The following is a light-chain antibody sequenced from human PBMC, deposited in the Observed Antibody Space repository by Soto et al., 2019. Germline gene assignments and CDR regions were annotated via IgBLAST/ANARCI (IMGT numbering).Light chain of an antibody. J-gene: IGLJ1*01. V-gene: IGLV2-14*01. CDR3: SSYTTRSTYV. Sequence: QSALTQPASVSGSPGQSITISCTGTSRDIGFFNYVSWHQQFPGNAPKLIIFEVTNRPSGVSNRFSASKSGNTASLTISGLQAEDGADYYCSSYTTRSTYVFGTGTKLTVL. CDR1: SRDIGFFNY. CDR2: EVT.